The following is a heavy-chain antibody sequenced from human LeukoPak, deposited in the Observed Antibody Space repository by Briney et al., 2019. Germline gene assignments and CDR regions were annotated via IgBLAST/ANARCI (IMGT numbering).Heavy chain of an antibody. CDR2: INSDGSST. CDR1: GFTFSSYW. V-gene: IGHV3-74*01. CDR3: ARDGRVRIAVAGTFDY. J-gene: IGHJ4*02. Sequence: GGSLRLSCAASGFTFSSYWMHRGRQAPGKGLVWVSRINSDGSSTSYADSVKGRFTISRDNAKNTLYLQMNSLRAEDTAVYYCARDGRVRIAVAGTFDYWGQGTLVTVSS. D-gene: IGHD6-19*01.